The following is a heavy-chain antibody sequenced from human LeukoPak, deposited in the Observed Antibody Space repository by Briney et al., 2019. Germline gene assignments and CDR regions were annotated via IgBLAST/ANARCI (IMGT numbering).Heavy chain of an antibody. CDR1: GGSISSGGYY. D-gene: IGHD4-17*01. Sequence: SETLSLTCTVSGGSISSGGYYWSWIRQHPGKGLEWIGYIYYSGSTYYNPSLKSRVTISVDTSKNQFSLKLSSVTAADTAVYYCASLMTTVTEYAFDIWGQGTMVTVSS. J-gene: IGHJ3*02. V-gene: IGHV4-31*03. CDR3: ASLMTTVTEYAFDI. CDR2: IYYSGST.